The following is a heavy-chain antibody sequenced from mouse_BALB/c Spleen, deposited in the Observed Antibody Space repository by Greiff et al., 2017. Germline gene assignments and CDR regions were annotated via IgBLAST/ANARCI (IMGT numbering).Heavy chain of an antibody. J-gene: IGHJ3*01. CDR3: ARGGLRGGFAY. CDR1: GYTFSSYW. D-gene: IGHD2-4*01. CDR2: ILPGSGST. Sequence: QVQLQQSGAELMKPGASVKISCKATGYTFSSYWIEWVKQRPGHGLEWIGEILPGSGSTNYNEKFKGKATFTADTSSNTAYMQLSSLTSEDSAVYYCARGGLRGGFAYWGQGTLVTVSA. V-gene: IGHV1-9*01.